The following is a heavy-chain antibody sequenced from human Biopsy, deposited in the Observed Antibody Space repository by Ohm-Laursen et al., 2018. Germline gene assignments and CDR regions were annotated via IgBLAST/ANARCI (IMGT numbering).Heavy chain of an antibody. V-gene: IGHV3-7*01. D-gene: IGHD6-13*01. CDR2: IKQDGSEK. CDR1: GFTFSDHY. J-gene: IGHJ4*02. CDR3: VRGSEFEGSNWPVDY. Sequence: SLRLSCTASGFTFSDHYMDWVRQAPGKGLEWVANIKQDGSEKYSVDSVKGRFTISRDNAKNSLYLQMNSLRAEDTAVYYCVRGSEFEGSNWPVDYWGQGTLVTVSS.